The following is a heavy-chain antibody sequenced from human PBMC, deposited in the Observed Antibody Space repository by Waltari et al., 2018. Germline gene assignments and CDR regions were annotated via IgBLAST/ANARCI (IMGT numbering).Heavy chain of an antibody. J-gene: IGHJ6*02. CDR3: ARESYCSSTSCYFYYYYGMDV. CDR1: GGNFSSYA. Sequence: QVQLVQSGAEVKKPGSSVKVSCKASGGNFSSYAISWVGPAPGTGRGGMGGVIPICGTANYAQKFQGRVTITADESTSTAYMELSSLRSEDTAVYYCARESYCSSTSCYFYYYYGMDVWGQGTTVTVSS. V-gene: IGHV1-69*01. CDR2: VIPICGTA. D-gene: IGHD2-2*01.